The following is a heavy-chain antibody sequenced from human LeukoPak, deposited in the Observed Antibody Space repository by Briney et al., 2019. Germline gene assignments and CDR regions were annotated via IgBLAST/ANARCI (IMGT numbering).Heavy chain of an antibody. CDR3: ARGLQLAAGRDSSGWYVPEGFDY. D-gene: IGHD6-19*01. CDR2: IYHSGST. V-gene: IGHV4-4*02. J-gene: IGHJ4*02. CDR1: GGSISSSNW. Sequence: SETLSLTCAVSGGSISSSNWWSWVRQPPGKGLEWIGEIYHSGSTNYNPSLKSRVTISVDKSKNQFSLKLSSVTAADTAVYYCARGLQLAAGRDSSGWYVPEGFDYWGQGTLVTVSS.